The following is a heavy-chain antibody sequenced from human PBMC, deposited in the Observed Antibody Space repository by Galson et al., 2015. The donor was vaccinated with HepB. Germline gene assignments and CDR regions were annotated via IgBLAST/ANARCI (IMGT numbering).Heavy chain of an antibody. CDR2: ISAYNGNT. Sequence: SVKVSCKASGYTFTSYGISWVRQAPGQGLEWMGWISAYNGNTNYAQKLQGRVTMTTDTSTSTAYMELRSLRSDDTAVYYCARVSYYDSSGYPSPPIPFDYWGQGTLVTVSS. V-gene: IGHV1-18*01. J-gene: IGHJ4*02. D-gene: IGHD3-22*01. CDR3: ARVSYYDSSGYPSPPIPFDY. CDR1: GYTFTSYG.